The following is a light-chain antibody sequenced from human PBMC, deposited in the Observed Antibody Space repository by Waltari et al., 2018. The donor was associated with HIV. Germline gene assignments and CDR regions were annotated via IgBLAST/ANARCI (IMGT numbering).Light chain of an antibody. Sequence: SRELTQPPSVSVSPGQTAKIPCSGDALPRHFVYWYQQKSGQAPILVIYEDTKRPSGIPERLSGSSSGTMATLTISGAQLEDEADYYCFSTDNNGDVRFFGGGTKLTVL. CDR1: ALPRHF. CDR2: EDT. V-gene: IGLV3-10*01. J-gene: IGLJ2*01. CDR3: FSTDNNGDVRF.